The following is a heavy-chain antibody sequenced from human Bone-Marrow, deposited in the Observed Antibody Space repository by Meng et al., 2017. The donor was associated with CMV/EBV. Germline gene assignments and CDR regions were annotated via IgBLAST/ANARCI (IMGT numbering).Heavy chain of an antibody. CDR1: GFTFSTYEM. V-gene: IGHV4-4*02. CDR3: ARVALLYCSSTSCHESYYFDY. D-gene: IGHD2-2*01. J-gene: IGHJ4*02. CDR2: IYHSGST. Sequence: GSLRLSCAASGFTFSTYEMNWVRQPPGKGLEWIGEIYHSGSTNYNPSLKSRVTISVDKSKNQFSLKLSSVPAADTAVYYCARVALLYCSSTSCHESYYFDYWGQGPLVTVSS.